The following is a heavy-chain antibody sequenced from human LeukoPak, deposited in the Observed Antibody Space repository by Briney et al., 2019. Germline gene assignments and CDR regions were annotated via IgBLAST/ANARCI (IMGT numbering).Heavy chain of an antibody. CDR2: IYYSGST. J-gene: IGHJ4*02. Sequence: SETPSLTCTVSGGSISSSTFHWGWIRQPPGKGLERIGSIYYSGSTYYNPSLKSRVTISVDTSKNQFSLKLTSVTAADTAVYYCTRSGTMVVMRPMYYWGQGTLVTVSS. CDR1: GGSISSSTFH. CDR3: TRSGTMVVMRPMYY. V-gene: IGHV4-39*01. D-gene: IGHD4-23*01.